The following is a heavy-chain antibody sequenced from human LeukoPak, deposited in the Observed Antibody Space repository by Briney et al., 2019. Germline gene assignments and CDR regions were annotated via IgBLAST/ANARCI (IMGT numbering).Heavy chain of an antibody. J-gene: IGHJ5*02. V-gene: IGHV4-30-4*01. Sequence: SETLSLTCIVSGGSISSGDYYWSWIRQPPGKGLEWIGYIYYSGSTYYNPSLKSRVTISVDTSKNQFSLKLSSVTAADTAVYYCARFSYDFWSGYGFDPWGQGTLVTVSS. D-gene: IGHD3-3*01. CDR2: IYYSGST. CDR1: GGSISSGDYY. CDR3: ARFSYDFWSGYGFDP.